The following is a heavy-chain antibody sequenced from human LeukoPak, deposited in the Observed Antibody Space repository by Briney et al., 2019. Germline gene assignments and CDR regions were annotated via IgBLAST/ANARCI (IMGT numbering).Heavy chain of an antibody. D-gene: IGHD3-10*01. CDR2: INHSGST. CDR3: ARTTPSYGSGSYYPDP. CDR1: GGSFSGYY. Sequence: SETLSLTCAAYGGSFSGYYWSWIRQPPGKGLEWIGEINHSGSTNYNPSLKSRVTISVDTSKNQFFLKLSSVTAAETAVYYCARTTPSYGSGSYYPDPWGQGTLVTVSS. V-gene: IGHV4-34*01. J-gene: IGHJ5*02.